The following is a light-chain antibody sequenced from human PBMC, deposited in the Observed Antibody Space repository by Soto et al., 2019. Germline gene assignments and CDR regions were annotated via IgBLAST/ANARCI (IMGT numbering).Light chain of an antibody. Sequence: EIVLTQSPATLSLSPGERATLSCRASQSVSGYSAWYQQKPGQAPRRLIYDTSNRATGIPARFSGSGSGTDFTLTISGLEPEDFAVYYCQQRSNWQYTFGLGTRLEIK. J-gene: IGKJ2*01. CDR3: QQRSNWQYT. V-gene: IGKV3-11*01. CDR2: DTS. CDR1: QSVSGY.